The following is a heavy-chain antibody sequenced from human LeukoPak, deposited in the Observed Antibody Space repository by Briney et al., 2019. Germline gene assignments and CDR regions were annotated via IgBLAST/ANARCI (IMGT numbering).Heavy chain of an antibody. CDR3: ARAPSHYYYDSSGAHLDY. V-gene: IGHV3-23*01. D-gene: IGHD3-22*01. CDR1: GFTFSSYA. CDR2: ISSSGGIT. J-gene: IGHJ4*02. Sequence: GGSLRLSCAASGFTFSSYAMSWVRQAPGKGLEWVSAISSSGGITYYADSVKGRFTISRDNSKNTLYLQMNSLRAEDTAVYYCARAPSHYYYDSSGAHLDYWGQGTLVTVSS.